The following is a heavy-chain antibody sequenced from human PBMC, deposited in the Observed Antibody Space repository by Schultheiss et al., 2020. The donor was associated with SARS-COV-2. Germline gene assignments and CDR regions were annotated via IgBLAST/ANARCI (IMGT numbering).Heavy chain of an antibody. J-gene: IGHJ5*02. Sequence: SVKVSCKASGYTFTSYAMHWVRQAPGQGLEWMGGIIPIFGTANYAQKFQGRVTMTTDTSTSTAYMELRSLRSDDTAVYYCARVPRITMVQGNWFDPWGQGTLVTVSS. CDR3: ARVPRITMVQGNWFDP. CDR1: GYTFTSYA. D-gene: IGHD3-10*01. V-gene: IGHV1-69*05. CDR2: IIPIFGTA.